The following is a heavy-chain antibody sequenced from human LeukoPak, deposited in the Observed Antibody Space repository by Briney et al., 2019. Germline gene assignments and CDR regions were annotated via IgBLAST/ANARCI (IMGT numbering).Heavy chain of an antibody. Sequence: SETLSLTCAVYGGSFSGYYWSWIRQPPGKGLEWIGEINHSGSTNYNPSLKSRVTISVDTSKNQFSLKLSSVTAADTAVYYCARGKRIVVVPAAIRSGGWFDPWGQGTLVTVSS. J-gene: IGHJ5*02. CDR1: GGSFSGYY. D-gene: IGHD2-2*01. CDR3: ARGKRIVVVPAAIRSGGWFDP. CDR2: INHSGST. V-gene: IGHV4-34*01.